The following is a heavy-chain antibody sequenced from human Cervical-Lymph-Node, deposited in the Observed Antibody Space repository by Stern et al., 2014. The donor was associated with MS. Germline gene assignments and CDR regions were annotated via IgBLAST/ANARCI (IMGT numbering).Heavy chain of an antibody. CDR3: ARRAYGDFSFDY. CDR2: ISSTGGTI. J-gene: IGHJ4*02. V-gene: IGHV3-11*01. D-gene: IGHD4-17*01. CDR1: GFTFSDYY. Sequence: VQLVESGGGLVEPGGSLRLSCAATGFTFSDYYMRWIRQAPGTGLEGVSYISSTGGTISYGDSVTVLFTVSRDNAKNSLYLQMSSLRAEDTAVYYCARRAYGDFSFDYWGQGTLLTVSS.